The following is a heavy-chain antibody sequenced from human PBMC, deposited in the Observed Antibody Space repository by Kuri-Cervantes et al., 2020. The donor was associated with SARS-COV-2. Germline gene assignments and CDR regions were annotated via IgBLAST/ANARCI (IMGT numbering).Heavy chain of an antibody. CDR3: TREYYYESSGYSAPFDD. D-gene: IGHD3-22*01. J-gene: IGHJ4*02. CDR1: GFTFGDYA. Sequence: GESLKISCTASGFTFGDYAMSWFRQAPGKGLEWVGFTRSKAYGGTTEYAASVKGRFTISRDDSKSIAYLQMNSLKTEDTAVYYCTREYYYESSGYSAPFDDWGQGTLVTVSS. CDR2: TRSKAYGGTT. V-gene: IGHV3-49*03.